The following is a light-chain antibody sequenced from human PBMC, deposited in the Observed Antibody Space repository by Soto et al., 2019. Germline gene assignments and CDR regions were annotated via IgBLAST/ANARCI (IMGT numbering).Light chain of an antibody. J-gene: IGKJ2*01. CDR3: RQYGNFPYT. CDR2: GAS. CDR1: QSVPSDW. Sequence: EIVLTQSPGTLSLSPGERATLSCRASQSVPSDWLAWYRHKPGQAPRLLIYGASSRATGVPYRVSGSGSGTDFTLTISRLEAEDFAVYYARQYGNFPYTFGQGTKLEIK. V-gene: IGKV3-20*01.